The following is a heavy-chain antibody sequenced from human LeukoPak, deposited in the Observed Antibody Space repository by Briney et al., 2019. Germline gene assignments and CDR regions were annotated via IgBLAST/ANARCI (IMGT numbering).Heavy chain of an antibody. CDR2: INPSGGST. J-gene: IGHJ3*02. V-gene: IGHV1-46*01. CDR3: ARSYSSSDAFDI. Sequence: ASVKVFCKASGYTFTSYYMHWVRQAPGQGLEWMGIINPSGGSTTYAQKFQGRVTMTRDTSTSTVYMELSSLRSGDTAVYYCARSYSSSDAFDIWGQGTMVTVSS. D-gene: IGHD6-6*01. CDR1: GYTFTSYY.